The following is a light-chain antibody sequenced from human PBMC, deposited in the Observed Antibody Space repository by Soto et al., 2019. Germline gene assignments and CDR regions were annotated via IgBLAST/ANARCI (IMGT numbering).Light chain of an antibody. J-gene: IGKJ3*01. CDR1: QSISSY. CDR3: HQRSTWPFT. V-gene: IGKV3-11*01. CDR2: YAS. Sequence: EIVLTQSPATLSLSPGERATLSCRASQSISSYLAWYQQKPDQAPRLLIYYASNRATGIPARFSGSGSGTDFTLTISSLEPEDFAVYYCHQRSTWPFTFGPGTKVDIK.